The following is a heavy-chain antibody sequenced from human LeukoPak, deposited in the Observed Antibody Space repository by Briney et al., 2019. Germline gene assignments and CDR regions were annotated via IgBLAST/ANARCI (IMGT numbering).Heavy chain of an antibody. Sequence: GGSLRLSCAASGFTFSSYAMSWVRQAPGKGLEWVSAISGSGGSTYYADSVKGRFTISRDNSKNTLYLQMNSLRTEDTAVYYCAKSRRSGSAYYYYGMDVWGQGTTVTVSS. CDR2: ISGSGGST. D-gene: IGHD3-10*01. V-gene: IGHV3-23*01. J-gene: IGHJ6*02. CDR3: AKSRRSGSAYYYYGMDV. CDR1: GFTFSSYA.